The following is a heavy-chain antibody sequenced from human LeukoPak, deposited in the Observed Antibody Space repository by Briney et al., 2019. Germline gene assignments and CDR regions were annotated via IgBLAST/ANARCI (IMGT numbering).Heavy chain of an antibody. Sequence: NPSETLSLTCTVSGGSISSYYWSWIRQPPGKGLEWIGSIHHSGSTNYNPSLKSRVTISLDTSKNQFSLKLSSVTAADTAVYYCARAYGGNSQYFQHWGQGTLVTVSS. V-gene: IGHV4-59*08. D-gene: IGHD4-23*01. CDR2: IHHSGST. CDR3: ARAYGGNSQYFQH. J-gene: IGHJ1*01. CDR1: GGSISSYY.